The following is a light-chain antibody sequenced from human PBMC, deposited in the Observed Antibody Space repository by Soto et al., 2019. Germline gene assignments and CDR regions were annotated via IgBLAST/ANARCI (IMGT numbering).Light chain of an antibody. V-gene: IGKV3-20*01. Sequence: EIVLTQSPGTLSLSPGERATLSCRASQSVSSSYLAWYQQKPGQAPRLPIYGASSRATGIPDRFSGSGSGTDFTLTISRLEPEDFAVYYCQQYGSFPTFGGGTKVEIK. CDR1: QSVSSSY. CDR3: QQYGSFPT. J-gene: IGKJ4*01. CDR2: GAS.